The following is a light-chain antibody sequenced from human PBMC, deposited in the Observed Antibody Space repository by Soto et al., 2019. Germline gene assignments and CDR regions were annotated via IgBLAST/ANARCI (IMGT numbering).Light chain of an antibody. V-gene: IGKV1-39*01. CDR3: QQSYSTPVT. CDR2: AAS. Sequence: EIQMTQSPSSLSSSVGDRVTISCRASQSISSYVNWYQQKPGKAPKLLSDAASSLQSGVPSRFSGSGSGTDFTLTISSLQPEDFATYYCQQSYSTPVTFGQGTRLEIK. CDR1: QSISSY. J-gene: IGKJ5*01.